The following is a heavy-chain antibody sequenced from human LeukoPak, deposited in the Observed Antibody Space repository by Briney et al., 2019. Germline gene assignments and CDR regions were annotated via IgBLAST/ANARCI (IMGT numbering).Heavy chain of an antibody. D-gene: IGHD2-2*01. CDR2: ISYDGSNK. CDR3: AREPVRYYGMDV. CDR1: GFTFSSYA. V-gene: IGHV3-30-3*01. J-gene: IGHJ6*02. Sequence: PGGSLRLSCAASGFTFSSYAMHWVRQAPGKGLEWVAVISYDGSNKYYADSVKGRFTISRDNSKNTLYLQMNSLRAEDTAVYYCAREPVRYYGMDVWGQGTTVTVSS.